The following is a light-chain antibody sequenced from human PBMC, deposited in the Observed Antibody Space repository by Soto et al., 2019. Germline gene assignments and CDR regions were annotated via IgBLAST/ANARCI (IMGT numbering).Light chain of an antibody. CDR2: DVS. CDR3: QQYDYSRT. J-gene: IGKJ1*01. V-gene: IGKV1-5*01. Sequence: DIQMTQSPSALSASVWDTVTITCRASQSIAASLAWYQHKPGEAPKLLIYDVSSLETGVPSRFSGSGSGTEFSLTIRGLQPDDFATYYCQQYDYSRTFGQGTKVDIK. CDR1: QSIAAS.